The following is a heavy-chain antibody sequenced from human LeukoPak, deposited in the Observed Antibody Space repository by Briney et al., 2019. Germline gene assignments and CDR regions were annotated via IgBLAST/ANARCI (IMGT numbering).Heavy chain of an antibody. Sequence: GGSLRLSCAASGLAFSIHVMDWVRQAPGRGLEWVSGINGRGDSRHYADSVRGRFTISRDNSKNTLQLRMNSLRVEDTAVYYCVKETNSGWYDYWGQGKMVSVSS. V-gene: IGHV3-23*01. CDR1: GLAFSIHV. CDR2: INGRGDSR. D-gene: IGHD6-19*01. CDR3: VKETNSGWYDY. J-gene: IGHJ4*02.